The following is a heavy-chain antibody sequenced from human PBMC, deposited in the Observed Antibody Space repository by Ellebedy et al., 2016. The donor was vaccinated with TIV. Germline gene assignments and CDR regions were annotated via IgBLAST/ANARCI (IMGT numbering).Heavy chain of an antibody. CDR3: ASGGQIREAAY. CDR2: ISGDRVYT. D-gene: IGHD2-15*01. V-gene: IGHV3-11*06. CDR1: GFTINDKY. J-gene: IGHJ4*02. Sequence: GESLKISCAASGFTINDKYMGWIRQAPGKGLEWLSYISGDRVYTNYADSVKGRFTTSRDNAQNSLYLQMNSLGVEDTAIYFCASGGQIREAAYWGQGTLVTVSS.